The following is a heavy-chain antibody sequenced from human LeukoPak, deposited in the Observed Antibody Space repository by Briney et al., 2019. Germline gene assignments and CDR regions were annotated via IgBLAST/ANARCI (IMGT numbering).Heavy chain of an antibody. CDR1: GFTFSSY. D-gene: IGHD6-6*01. CDR3: ARVIEARHFDY. J-gene: IGHJ4*02. Sequence: PGGSLRLSCAASGFTFSSYMSWVRQAPGKGLEWVSLIYSGGSTYYADSVKGRFTISRDNSKNTMFLQMNSLRDEDTAVYYCARVIEARHFDYWGQGTLVTVSS. CDR2: IYSGGST. V-gene: IGHV3-66*01.